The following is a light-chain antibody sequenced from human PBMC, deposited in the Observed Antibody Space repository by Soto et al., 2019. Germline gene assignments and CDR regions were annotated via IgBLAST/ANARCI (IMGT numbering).Light chain of an antibody. Sequence: EIVMTQSPATLSVSPGERATLSCRASQSVSSNLAWYQQKPGQAPRLLIYGASTRATGIPARFSGSGSGTEFTLTISSLQSEDFAVYYCQQYNNWPPIFTFGPGTIVDIK. J-gene: IGKJ3*01. CDR3: QQYNNWPPIFT. CDR2: GAS. CDR1: QSVSSN. V-gene: IGKV3-15*01.